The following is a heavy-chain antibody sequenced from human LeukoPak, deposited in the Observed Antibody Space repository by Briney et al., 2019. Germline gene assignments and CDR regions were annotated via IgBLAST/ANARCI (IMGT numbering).Heavy chain of an antibody. J-gene: IGHJ4*02. V-gene: IGHV4-59*01. Sequence: SETLSLTCTVSGGSISSYYWSWIRQPPGKGLEWIGYIYYSGSTNYNPSLKSRVTISVDTSKNQFSLTLSSVTAADTAVYYCARGYYYDSSGYYDVGGYYFDYWGQGTLVTVSS. CDR2: IYYSGST. D-gene: IGHD3-22*01. CDR1: GGSISSYY. CDR3: ARGYYYDSSGYYDVGGYYFDY.